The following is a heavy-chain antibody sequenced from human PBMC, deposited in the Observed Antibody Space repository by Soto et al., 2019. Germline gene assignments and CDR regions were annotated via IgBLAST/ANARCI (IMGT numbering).Heavy chain of an antibody. J-gene: IGHJ4*02. Sequence: PSETLSLTCAVYGGSFSGYYWSWIRQPPGKGLEWIGEINHSGSTNYNPSLKSRVNISVDTSKNQFSLKLSSVTAADTALYYCAVTMVRGVRVLRYFDYWGQGTLVTVSS. V-gene: IGHV4-34*01. CDR2: INHSGST. CDR3: AVTMVRGVRVLRYFDY. D-gene: IGHD3-10*01. CDR1: GGSFSGYY.